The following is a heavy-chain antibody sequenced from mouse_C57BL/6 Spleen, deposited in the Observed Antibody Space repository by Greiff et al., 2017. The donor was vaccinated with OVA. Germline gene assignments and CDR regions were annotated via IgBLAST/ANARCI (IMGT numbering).Heavy chain of an antibody. Sequence: VKLMESGPELVKPGASVKLSCKASGYTFTSYDITWVKQRPGQGLEWIGWIYPRDGSTTYNEKFKGKATLTVDTSSSTAYMELHSLTSEDSAVYFCARYNWAYHFDYWGQGTTLTVSS. CDR3: ARYNWAYHFDY. J-gene: IGHJ2*01. CDR1: GYTFTSYD. V-gene: IGHV1-85*01. D-gene: IGHD4-1*02. CDR2: IYPRDGST.